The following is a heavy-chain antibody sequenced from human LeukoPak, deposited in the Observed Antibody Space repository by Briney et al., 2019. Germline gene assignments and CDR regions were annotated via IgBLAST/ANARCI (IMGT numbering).Heavy chain of an antibody. CDR1: GGSISSYY. Sequence: PSETLSLTCTVSGGSISSYYWSWIRQPPEKGLEWIGYIYYSRTTNYNPSLKSRVTMSVDTSKNQFSLKLSSVTAADTAVYYCASVRGNSWFDPWGQGTLVTVSS. CDR3: ASVRGNSWFDP. J-gene: IGHJ5*02. D-gene: IGHD3-10*01. CDR2: IYYSRTT. V-gene: IGHV4-59*08.